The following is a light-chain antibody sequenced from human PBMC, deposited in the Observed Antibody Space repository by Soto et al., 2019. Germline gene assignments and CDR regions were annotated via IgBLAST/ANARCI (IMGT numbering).Light chain of an antibody. V-gene: IGLV8-61*01. J-gene: IGLJ3*02. CDR3: VLYMGSGIWV. CDR2: STY. CDR1: SGSVSTSYY. Sequence: QAVVTQEPSFSVSPGGTVTLTCGLTSGSVSTSYYPSWYQQTPGQAPRTLVYSTYTRSSGVPDRFSGSILGNKAALIITGAQADDESDYYCVLYMGSGIWVFGGGTKLTVL.